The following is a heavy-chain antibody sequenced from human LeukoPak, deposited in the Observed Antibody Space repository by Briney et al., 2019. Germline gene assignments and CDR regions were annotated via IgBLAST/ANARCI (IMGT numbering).Heavy chain of an antibody. Sequence: GASVKVSCKVSGYTLTELSMQWVRQAPGKGLEWMGGFDPKDGETIYAQKFQGRVTMAEDTSTDTAYMELSSLRSEDTAVYYCANAHTIFGVVIPRFDPWGQGTLVTVSS. J-gene: IGHJ5*02. CDR2: FDPKDGET. CDR3: ANAHTIFGVVIPRFDP. V-gene: IGHV1-24*01. D-gene: IGHD3-3*01. CDR1: GYTLTELS.